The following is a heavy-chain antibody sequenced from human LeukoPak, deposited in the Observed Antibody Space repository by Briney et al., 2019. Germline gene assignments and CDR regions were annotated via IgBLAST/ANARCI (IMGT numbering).Heavy chain of an antibody. CDR3: ARDFHPIAAAGTFYFDY. V-gene: IGHV3-30*04. D-gene: IGHD6-13*01. Sequence: GGSLRLSCAASGFSFSDYAMHWVRQAPGKGLEWVAVISDDGRNKYYADSVKGRFTISRDNSKNTLDLQMNNLRAEDTAVYYCARDFHPIAAAGTFYFDYWGQGTLVTVSS. J-gene: IGHJ4*02. CDR1: GFSFSDYA. CDR2: ISDDGRNK.